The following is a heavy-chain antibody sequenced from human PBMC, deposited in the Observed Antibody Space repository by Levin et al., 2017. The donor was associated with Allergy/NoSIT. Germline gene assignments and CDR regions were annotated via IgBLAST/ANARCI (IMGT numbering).Heavy chain of an antibody. CDR1: GYTFTSYY. Sequence: ASVKVSCKASGYTFTSYYMHWVRQAPGQGLEWMGIINPSGGSTSYAQKFQGRVTMTRDTSTSTVYMELSSLRSEDTAVYYCARDYAVVPAATEYYFDYWGQGTLVTVSS. V-gene: IGHV1-46*01. CDR3: ARDYAVVPAATEYYFDY. J-gene: IGHJ4*02. CDR2: INPSGGST. D-gene: IGHD2-2*01.